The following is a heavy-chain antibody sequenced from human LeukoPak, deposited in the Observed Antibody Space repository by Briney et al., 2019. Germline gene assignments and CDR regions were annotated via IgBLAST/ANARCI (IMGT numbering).Heavy chain of an antibody. J-gene: IGHJ4*02. CDR2: IYYSGST. CDR3: ARAGYSSGWTKVDY. CDR1: GGSISSYY. V-gene: IGHV4-59*01. Sequence: PSETLSLTCTVSGGSISSYYWSWIRQPPGKGLEWTGYIYYSGSTNYNPSLKSRVTISVDTSKNQFSLKLSSVTAADTAVYYCARAGYSSGWTKVDYWGQGTLVTVSS. D-gene: IGHD6-19*01.